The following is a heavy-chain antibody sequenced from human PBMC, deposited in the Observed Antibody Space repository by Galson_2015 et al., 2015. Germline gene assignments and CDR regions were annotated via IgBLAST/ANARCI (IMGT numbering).Heavy chain of an antibody. J-gene: IGHJ3*02. CDR3: ARQDEICVVWI. CDR1: GSNFANFW. CDR2: IDPSDSYT. V-gene: IGHV5-10-1*01. Sequence: QSGAEVKKPGESLRISCKGSGSNFANFWVSWGRRMPGKGLEYMGRIDPSDSYTDYSPSFQGHVTISDDKSISTAYLQWSSLKASDTAMYYCARQDEICVVWIWGQGTMVTVSS. D-gene: IGHD2-21*01.